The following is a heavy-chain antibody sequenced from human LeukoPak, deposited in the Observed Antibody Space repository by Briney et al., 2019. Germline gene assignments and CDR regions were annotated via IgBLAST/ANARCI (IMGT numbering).Heavy chain of an antibody. CDR2: ISYDGSNK. D-gene: IGHD2-2*01. Sequence: GGFLRLSCAASGFTFSSYAMHWVRQAPGKGLEWVAVISYDGSNKYYADSVKGRFTISRDNSKNTLYLQMNSLRAEDTAVYYCARILYVVLGPADTVGYYYYGMDVWGQGTTVTVSS. J-gene: IGHJ6*02. CDR1: GFTFSSYA. CDR3: ARILYVVLGPADTVGYYYYGMDV. V-gene: IGHV3-30-3*01.